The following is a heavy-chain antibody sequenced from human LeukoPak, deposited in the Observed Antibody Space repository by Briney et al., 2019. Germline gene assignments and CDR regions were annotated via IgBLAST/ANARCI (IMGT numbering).Heavy chain of an antibody. J-gene: IGHJ6*03. CDR3: ARERGDSMALYYYYMDV. D-gene: IGHD4/OR15-4a*01. CDR2: ISSSSSYI. CDR1: GFTFSSYS. V-gene: IGHV3-21*01. Sequence: GGSLRLSCAASGFTFSSYSMNWVRQAPGKGLEWVSSISSSSSYIYYADSVKGRFTISRDNAKNSLYLQMNSLRAEDTAVYYCARERGDSMALYYYYMDVWSKGTTVTVSS.